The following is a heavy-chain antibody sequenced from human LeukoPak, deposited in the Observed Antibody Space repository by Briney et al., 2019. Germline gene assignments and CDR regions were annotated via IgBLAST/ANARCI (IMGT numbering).Heavy chain of an antibody. CDR1: GFTFSSYG. J-gene: IGHJ4*02. CDR3: AKTLYGSGKGVDY. V-gene: IGHV3-30*18. Sequence: PGRSLRLSCAASGFTFSSYGMHWVRQAPGKGLEWVAVISYDGSNKYYADSVKGRFTISRDNSKNTLYLQVNSLRAEDTAVYYCAKTLYGSGKGVDYWGQGTLVTVSS. D-gene: IGHD3-10*01. CDR2: ISYDGSNK.